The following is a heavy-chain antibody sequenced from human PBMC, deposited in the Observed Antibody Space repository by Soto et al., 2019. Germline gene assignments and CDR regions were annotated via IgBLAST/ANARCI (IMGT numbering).Heavy chain of an antibody. CDR3: ASYHLNSYYYGMDV. V-gene: IGHV1-18*01. CDR1: GYTFTSYG. Sequence: HVQLVQSGAAVKKPGASVKVSCKASGYTFTSYGFSWVRQAPGQGLEWMGWISAYNGNTNYAQKLQGRVTMTTDTSTSTAYMELRSLRSDDSAVYYCASYHLNSYYYGMDVWGQGTTVTVSS. J-gene: IGHJ6*02. CDR2: ISAYNGNT.